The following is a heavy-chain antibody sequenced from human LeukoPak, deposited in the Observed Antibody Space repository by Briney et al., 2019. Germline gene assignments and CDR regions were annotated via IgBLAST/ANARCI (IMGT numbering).Heavy chain of an antibody. Sequence: GGSLRLSCAASGFTFSSYSMNWVRQAPGKGLEWVSAISGSGGSTYYADSVKGRFTISRDNSKNTLYLQMNNLRAEDTAVYYCAKDQYCSGGSCWADFDYWGQGTLVTVSS. V-gene: IGHV3-23*01. CDR2: ISGSGGST. CDR3: AKDQYCSGGSCWADFDY. D-gene: IGHD2-15*01. J-gene: IGHJ4*02. CDR1: GFTFSSYS.